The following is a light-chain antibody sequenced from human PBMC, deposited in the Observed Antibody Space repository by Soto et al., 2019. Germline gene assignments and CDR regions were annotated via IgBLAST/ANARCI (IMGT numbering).Light chain of an antibody. V-gene: IGKV1-5*01. CDR1: QSISSW. Sequence: DIQVTQSPSTLSAFVGDRVTITCRASQSISSWLAWYQQKPGKAPKLLIYDASRLESGVPSRFSGSGSGTEFTPTISSLQPDDFATYYCQQYISYWTFGQGTKVEIK. CDR2: DAS. CDR3: QQYISYWT. J-gene: IGKJ1*01.